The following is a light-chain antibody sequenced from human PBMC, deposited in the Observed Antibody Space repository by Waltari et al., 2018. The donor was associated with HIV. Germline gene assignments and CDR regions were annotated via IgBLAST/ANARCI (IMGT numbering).Light chain of an antibody. Sequence: QSALTQPASVSGSPGQSLPISCTGTSSAVGSYNLVSRYQHHPGKAPKLMIYEVTKRPSGISDRFSGSKSGNTASLTISGLQAEDEADYYCCSYARSSTFYVFGTGTKVTVL. J-gene: IGLJ1*01. CDR3: CSYARSSTFYV. CDR2: EVT. CDR1: SSAVGSYNL. V-gene: IGLV2-23*02.